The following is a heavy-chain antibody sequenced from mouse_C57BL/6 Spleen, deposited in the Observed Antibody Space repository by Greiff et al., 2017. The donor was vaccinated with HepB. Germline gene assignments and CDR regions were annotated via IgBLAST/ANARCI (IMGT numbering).Heavy chain of an antibody. D-gene: IGHD2-10*02. CDR1: GYTFTNYW. Sequence: QVQLKESGAELVRPGTSVKMSCKASGYTFTNYWIGWAKQRPGHGLEWIGDIYPVGGYTNYNEKFKGKATLTADKSSSTAYMQFSSLTSEDSAIYYCARGYGNYRYFDYWGQGTTLTVSS. CDR2: IYPVGGYT. CDR3: ARGYGNYRYFDY. V-gene: IGHV1-63*01. J-gene: IGHJ2*01.